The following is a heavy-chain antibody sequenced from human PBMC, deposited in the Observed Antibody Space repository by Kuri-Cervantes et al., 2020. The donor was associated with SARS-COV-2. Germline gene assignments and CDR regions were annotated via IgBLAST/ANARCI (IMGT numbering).Heavy chain of an antibody. Sequence: GESLKISCAASGFTFSSYGMHWVRQAPGKGLEWVAVISYDGSNKYYADSVKGRFTISRDNSKNTLYLQMNSLRAEDTAVYYCASGRYSGNYYFDYWGQGTLVTVSS. CDR3: ASGRYSGNYYFDY. CDR1: GFTFSSYG. D-gene: IGHD1-26*01. V-gene: IGHV3-30*03. J-gene: IGHJ4*02. CDR2: ISYDGSNK.